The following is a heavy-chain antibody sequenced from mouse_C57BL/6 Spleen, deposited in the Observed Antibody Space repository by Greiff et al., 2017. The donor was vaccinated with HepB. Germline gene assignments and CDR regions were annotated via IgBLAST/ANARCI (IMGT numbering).Heavy chain of an antibody. CDR1: GFTFSSYA. CDR3: ARESSYYAMDY. V-gene: IGHV5-4*01. CDR2: ISDGGSYT. Sequence: DVMLVESGGGLVKPGGSLKLSCAASGFTFSSYAMSWVRQTPEKRLEWVATISDGGSYTYYPDNVKGRFTISRDNAKNNLYLQMSHLKSEDTAMYYCARESSYYAMDYWGQGTSVTVSS. D-gene: IGHD1-1*01. J-gene: IGHJ4*01.